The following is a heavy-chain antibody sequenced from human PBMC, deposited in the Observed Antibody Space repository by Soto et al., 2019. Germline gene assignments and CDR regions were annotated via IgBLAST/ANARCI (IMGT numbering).Heavy chain of an antibody. CDR1: GYTFPNYG. J-gene: IGHJ2*01. D-gene: IGHD4-17*01. V-gene: IGHV1-18*01. CDR2: ISAFNGNT. Sequence: QVQLVQSGAEVKKPGASVKVSCKASGYTFPNYGISWVRQAPGQGLEWMGWISAFNGNTNYAQKFQGRVTMTTDTPTSTAYMELRSLRSDDTAVYYCATSLDYGDYVEWYFDLWGRGTLVTVSS. CDR3: ATSLDYGDYVEWYFDL.